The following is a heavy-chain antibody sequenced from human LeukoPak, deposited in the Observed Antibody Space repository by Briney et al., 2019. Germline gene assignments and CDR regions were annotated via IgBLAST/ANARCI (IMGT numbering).Heavy chain of an antibody. CDR3: ARDPRTVRI. D-gene: IGHD1-1*01. J-gene: IGHJ4*02. Sequence: GGSLRRSCAASGFTFSSYAMTWVRQAPGKGLEWLSYISGNGGVIQYADSVKGRFTISRDNAKNLLYLQMDSLRVEDTAIYYCARDPRTVRIWGQGTLVTVSS. V-gene: IGHV3-48*04. CDR1: GFTFSSYA. CDR2: ISGNGGVI.